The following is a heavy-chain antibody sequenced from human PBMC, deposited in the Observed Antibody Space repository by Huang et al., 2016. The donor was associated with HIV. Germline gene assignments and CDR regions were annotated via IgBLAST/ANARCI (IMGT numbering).Heavy chain of an antibody. CDR3: ALKGDSSGWEYFRH. Sequence: QVQLVESGGGVVQPGRSLRLSCAASGFIFSNYGMHWVRQGPGKGLEWVAIISYDGRNKYYTDSVKGRFSISRDNSKNTLYLQMNSLRAEDTAVYYCALKGDSSGWEYFRHWGQGTLVTVSS. CDR1: GFIFSNYG. V-gene: IGHV3-30*03. J-gene: IGHJ1*01. CDR2: ISYDGRNK. D-gene: IGHD6-19*01.